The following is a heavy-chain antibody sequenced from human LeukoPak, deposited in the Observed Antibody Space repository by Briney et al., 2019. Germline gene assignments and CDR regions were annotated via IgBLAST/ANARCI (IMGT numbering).Heavy chain of an antibody. D-gene: IGHD2-15*01. V-gene: IGHV3-23*01. CDR3: SKSPLGSCRGAICYPFDS. Sequence: GGTLRLSCAASGFTFSDYALSWVRQTPGKGLEWVAATTGSSGDTYHADPEKRRFAISRDNYKHTLYLQMNSLIAEDTALYYCSKSPLGSCRGAICYPFDSWGQGTLVTVSS. J-gene: IGHJ4*02. CDR2: TTGSSGDT. CDR1: GFTFSDYA.